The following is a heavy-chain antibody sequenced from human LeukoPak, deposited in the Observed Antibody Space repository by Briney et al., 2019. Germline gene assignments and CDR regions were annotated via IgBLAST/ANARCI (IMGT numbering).Heavy chain of an antibody. V-gene: IGHV1-2*02. CDR2: INPNSGGT. CDR1: GYTFTGYY. D-gene: IGHD3-10*01. Sequence: ASVKVSCKASGYTFTGYYMHWVRQPPGQGLEWMGWINPNSGGTNYAQKFQGRVTMTRDTSISTDYMVLSRLRSDDRAVYCCARAGPMVRGVALPLNGFDPWGQGTLVSVSS. J-gene: IGHJ5*02. CDR3: ARAGPMVRGVALPLNGFDP.